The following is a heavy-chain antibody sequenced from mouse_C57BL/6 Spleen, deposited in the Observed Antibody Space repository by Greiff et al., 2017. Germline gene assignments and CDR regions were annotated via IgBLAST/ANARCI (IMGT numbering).Heavy chain of an antibody. J-gene: IGHJ3*01. Sequence: EVQVVESGPELVKPGDSVKISCKASGYSFTGYFMNWVMQSHGKSLEWIGRINPYNGDTFYNQKFKGKATLTVDKSSSTAHMELRSLTSEDSAVYYCARVTTVVAEDWFAYWGQGTLVTVSA. CDR2: INPYNGDT. D-gene: IGHD1-1*01. CDR1: GYSFTGYF. V-gene: IGHV1-20*01. CDR3: ARVTTVVAEDWFAY.